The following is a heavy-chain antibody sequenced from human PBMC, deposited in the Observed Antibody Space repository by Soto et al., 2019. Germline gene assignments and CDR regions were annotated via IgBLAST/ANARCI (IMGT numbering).Heavy chain of an antibody. Sequence: PGGSLRLSCAASGFTFSSYEMNWVRQAPGKGLEWVSYISSSGSTIYYADSVKGRFTISRDNAKNSLYLQMNSLRAEDTAVYYCPGRITIFGVVIIPYYGMDVWGQGTTVTVSS. CDR2: ISSSGSTI. D-gene: IGHD3-3*01. V-gene: IGHV3-48*03. J-gene: IGHJ6*02. CDR1: GFTFSSYE. CDR3: PGRITIFGVVIIPYYGMDV.